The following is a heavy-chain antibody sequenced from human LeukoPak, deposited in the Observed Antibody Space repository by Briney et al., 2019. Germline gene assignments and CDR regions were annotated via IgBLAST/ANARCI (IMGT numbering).Heavy chain of an antibody. V-gene: IGHV1-8*03. CDR2: MNPNSGNT. Sequence: ASVKVSCKASGYTFTSYDINWVRQATGQGLEWMGWMNPNSGNTGYAQKFQGRVTITRNTSISTAYMELSSLRSEDTAVYYCARGIPVTTSPDYYYYYYMDVWGKGTTVTISS. CDR1: GYTFTSYD. J-gene: IGHJ6*03. D-gene: IGHD4-17*01. CDR3: ARGIPVTTSPDYYYYYYMDV.